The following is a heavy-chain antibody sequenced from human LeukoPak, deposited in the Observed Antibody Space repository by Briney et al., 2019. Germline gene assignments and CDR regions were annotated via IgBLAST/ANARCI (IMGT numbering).Heavy chain of an antibody. CDR3: ARPNITSYYDSRGYDAFDV. D-gene: IGHD3-22*01. J-gene: IGHJ3*01. CDR2: IYPDDSDT. Sequence: GEALQISCKGSGYGFNSYWIAWGRQMPGKGVEWMGIIYPDDSDTRYSPSFQGQVTISADKSVRTAYLQLSSLKASDTAMYYCARPNITSYYDSRGYDAFDVWGQGTMVTVSS. V-gene: IGHV5-51*01. CDR1: GYGFNSYW.